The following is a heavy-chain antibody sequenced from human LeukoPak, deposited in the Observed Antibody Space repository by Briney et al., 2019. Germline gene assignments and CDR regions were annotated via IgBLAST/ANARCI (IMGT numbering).Heavy chain of an antibody. Sequence: ASVKVSCKASGYTFTGYYIHWVRQAPGQGLEWMGWINPNSGGTNYAQKFQSRATMTRDTSISTAYMELSRLRSDDTAVYYCARDTARITIFGVAKYMDVWGKGTTVTVSS. J-gene: IGHJ6*03. CDR1: GYTFTGYY. CDR2: INPNSGGT. D-gene: IGHD3-3*01. CDR3: ARDTARITIFGVAKYMDV. V-gene: IGHV1-2*02.